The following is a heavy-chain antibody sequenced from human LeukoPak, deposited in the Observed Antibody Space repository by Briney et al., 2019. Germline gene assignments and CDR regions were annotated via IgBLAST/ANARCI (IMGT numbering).Heavy chain of an antibody. CDR1: GYMFNIYG. CDR2: TSVNNGDT. V-gene: IGHV1-18*01. D-gene: IGHD3-10*01. J-gene: IGHJ6*03. Sequence: ASVKVSCKASGYMFNIYGISWVRQAPGQGLEWMAWTSVNNGDTKYGQKFQGRVTVTTDTSTSTVYLELRRLRPDDTAVYYCARLRGVISYYYYYMDVWGKGTTVTISS. CDR3: ARLRGVISYYYYYMDV.